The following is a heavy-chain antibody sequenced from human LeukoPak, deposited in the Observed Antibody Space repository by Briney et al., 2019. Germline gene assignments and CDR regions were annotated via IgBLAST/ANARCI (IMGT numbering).Heavy chain of an antibody. D-gene: IGHD3-3*01. J-gene: IGHJ5*02. CDR1: GYTFTGYY. Sequence: AASVKVSCKASGYTFTGYYLHWVRQAPGQGLEWMGWINPNSGGTNYAQKFQGRVTMTRDTSISTAYMELSRLRSDDTAVYYCARVPLRITISTRFDPWGQGTLVTVSS. CDR3: ARVPLRITISTRFDP. V-gene: IGHV1-2*02. CDR2: INPNSGGT.